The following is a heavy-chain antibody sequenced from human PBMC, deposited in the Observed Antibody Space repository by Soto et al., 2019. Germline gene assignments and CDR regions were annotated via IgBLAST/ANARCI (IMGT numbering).Heavy chain of an antibody. Sequence: PSETLSLTCTVSGGSISSGDYYWSWIRQPPGKGLEWIGYIYYSGSTYYNPSLKSRVTISVDTSKNQFSLKLSSVTAADTAVYYCARYSPELWFGELSWFDPWGQGTLVTVSS. V-gene: IGHV4-30-4*02. D-gene: IGHD3-10*01. J-gene: IGHJ5*02. CDR3: ARYSPELWFGELSWFDP. CDR2: IYYSGST. CDR1: GGSISSGDYY.